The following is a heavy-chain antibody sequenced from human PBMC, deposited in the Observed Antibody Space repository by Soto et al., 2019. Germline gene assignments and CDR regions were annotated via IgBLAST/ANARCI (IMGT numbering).Heavy chain of an antibody. D-gene: IGHD2-21*02. J-gene: IGHJ5*02. V-gene: IGHV1-69*02. CDR1: GGTFSSYT. CDR2: IIPILGIA. Sequence: KVSCKASGGTFSSYTISWVRQAPGQGLEWMGRIIPILGIANYAQKFQGRVTITADKSTSTAYMELSSLRSEDTAVYYCARSNCGGDCYNNWFDPWGQGTLVTVSS. CDR3: ARSNCGGDCYNNWFDP.